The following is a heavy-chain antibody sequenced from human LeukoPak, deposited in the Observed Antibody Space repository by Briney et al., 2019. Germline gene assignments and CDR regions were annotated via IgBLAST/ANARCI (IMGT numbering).Heavy chain of an antibody. V-gene: IGHV3-15*04. D-gene: IGHD3-9*01. J-gene: IGHJ4*02. CDR3: TTWIYNILTGYNGY. CDR2: DSKTDGGTT. Sequence: DSKTDGGTTDSAAPVKGRFTISRGDSKTTLYLQMNSLKTEDTGVYYCTTWIYNILTGYNGYWGQGTLVTVSS.